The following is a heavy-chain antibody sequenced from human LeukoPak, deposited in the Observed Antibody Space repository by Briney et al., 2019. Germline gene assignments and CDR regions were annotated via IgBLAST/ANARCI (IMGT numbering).Heavy chain of an antibody. Sequence: PGGSLRLSCAASGFTFSSYYMSWVRQAPGKGLEWVANIKHDGSEKDYVDSVKGRFTISRDNAKNSLYLQMNSLRAEDTAVYYCAKEGGSIVGGTIPFDHWGQGTLVTVSS. J-gene: IGHJ4*02. CDR3: AKEGGSIVGGTIPFDH. CDR2: IKHDGSEK. CDR1: GFTFSSYY. V-gene: IGHV3-7*01. D-gene: IGHD1-26*01.